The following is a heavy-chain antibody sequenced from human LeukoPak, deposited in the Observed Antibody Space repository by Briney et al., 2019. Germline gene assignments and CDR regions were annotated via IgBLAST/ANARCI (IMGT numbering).Heavy chain of an antibody. Sequence: PGGSLRLSCAAYGFTLSSSTMSWVRQAPGKGLEWVGRIKSKTDGGTTDYAAPVKGRFTISRDDSKNTLYLQMNSLKTEDTAVYYCTTEGIVGAHGDWGQGTLVTVSS. CDR1: GFTLSSST. V-gene: IGHV3-15*01. J-gene: IGHJ4*02. CDR3: TTEGIVGAHGD. CDR2: IKSKTDGGTT. D-gene: IGHD1-26*01.